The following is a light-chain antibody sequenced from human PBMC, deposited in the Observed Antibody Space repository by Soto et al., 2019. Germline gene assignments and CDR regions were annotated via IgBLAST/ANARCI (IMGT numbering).Light chain of an antibody. CDR3: QQRNDGRRGT. Sequence: EMVIWHSPGTLSLSPGERATLSCRAGQSVSRYLAWYQQKPGQAPRLLIYDASNRATGVPVRFSGSGSGTDFTLTISSLEPEDFAVYYCQQRNDGRRGTFGQGTRLENK. J-gene: IGKJ5*01. CDR1: QSVSRY. V-gene: IGKV3-11*01. CDR2: DAS.